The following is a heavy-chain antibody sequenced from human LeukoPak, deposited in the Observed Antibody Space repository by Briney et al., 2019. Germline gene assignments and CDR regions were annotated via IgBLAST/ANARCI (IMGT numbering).Heavy chain of an antibody. CDR3: AKDQGSGYYEGYFDY. CDR1: GFTFDDYA. CDR2: ISWNSGSI. D-gene: IGHD3-22*01. J-gene: IGHJ4*02. V-gene: IGHV3-9*01. Sequence: GRSLRLSCAASGFTFDDYAMHWVRQAPGKGLEGVSGISWNSGSIGYADSVKGRFTISRDNAKNSLYLQMNSLRAEDTALYYCAKDQGSGYYEGYFDYWGQGTLVTVSS.